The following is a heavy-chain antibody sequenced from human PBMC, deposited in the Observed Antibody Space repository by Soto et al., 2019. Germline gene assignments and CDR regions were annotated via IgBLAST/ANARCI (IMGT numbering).Heavy chain of an antibody. V-gene: IGHV4-4*07. D-gene: IGHD5-12*01. CDR3: ARDGGYTGYEEGNPFDI. J-gene: IGHJ3*02. Sequence: SETLSLTWTVSGGSISHHYWSWIRQPAGTRLEWIGRMYVTGTTNYNPSLKNRVSMSIDTSKNQFSLKLSSVTAADTAVYYCARDGGYTGYEEGNPFDIWGQGAMVTVSS. CDR2: MYVTGTT. CDR1: GGSISHHY.